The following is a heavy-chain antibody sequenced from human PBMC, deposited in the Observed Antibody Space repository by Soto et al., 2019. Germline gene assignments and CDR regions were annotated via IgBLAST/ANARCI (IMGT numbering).Heavy chain of an antibody. CDR3: ATRDPGHY. CDR1: GYTFTTYY. Sequence: QVQLVQSGAEVKKPGASVKVSCKASGYTFTTYYMHWVRQAPGQGLEWMGIISPDGRRTSYAQKFQGRVTMTRDTSTSTVYMELSSLRSEDTAVYYCATRDPGHYWVQGTLVTVSS. V-gene: IGHV1-46*01. J-gene: IGHJ4*02. CDR2: ISPDGRRT.